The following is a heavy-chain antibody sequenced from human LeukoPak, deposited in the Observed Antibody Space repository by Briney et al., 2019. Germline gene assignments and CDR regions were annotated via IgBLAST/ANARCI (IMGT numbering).Heavy chain of an antibody. D-gene: IGHD6-6*01. Sequence: SETLSLTCPVSGGSISSYYWSWIRQPPGRGLVWIGTISYSGTTYYSPSLKSRVNISLDTSKNQFSLKLSSVTAADTAIYYCARDFSSSSTVYYYYYMDVWGKGTTVTVSS. J-gene: IGHJ6*03. V-gene: IGHV4-59*12. CDR3: ARDFSSSSTVYYYYYMDV. CDR1: GGSISSYY. CDR2: ISYSGTT.